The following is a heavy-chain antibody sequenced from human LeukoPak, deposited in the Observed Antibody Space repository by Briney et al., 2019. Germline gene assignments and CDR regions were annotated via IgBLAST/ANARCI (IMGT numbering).Heavy chain of an antibody. D-gene: IGHD3-22*01. CDR1: QFTFNNFP. V-gene: IGHV3-30-3*01. Sequence: GRSLRLSCAASQFTFNNFPMHWVRQAPGEGLEWVATIAYDGTNIFYADSVRGRFTISRDNSKSALFLEMNSLRGEDTAVYYCAREPYDISGYGMDVWGQGTMVTVSS. CDR2: IAYDGTNI. J-gene: IGHJ6*02. CDR3: AREPYDISGYGMDV.